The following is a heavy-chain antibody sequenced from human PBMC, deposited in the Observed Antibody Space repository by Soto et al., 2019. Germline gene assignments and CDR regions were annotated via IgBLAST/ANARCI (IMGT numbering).Heavy chain of an antibody. V-gene: IGHV3-48*01. CDR2: IGSSSVTI. J-gene: IGHJ4*02. CDR1: GFTLSNYV. Sequence: GGSLRLSCAASGFTLSNYVMNWVRQAPGKGLEWISCIGSSSVTIFHADSVKGRFTISRDSAKNSLYLQMNSLRAEDTAMYYCPSHPISGWSYFFDYGGVGSLVTVS. D-gene: IGHD6-19*01. CDR3: PSHPISGWSYFFDY.